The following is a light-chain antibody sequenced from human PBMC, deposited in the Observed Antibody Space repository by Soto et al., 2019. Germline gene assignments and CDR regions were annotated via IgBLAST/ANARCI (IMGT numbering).Light chain of an antibody. CDR3: QQYNSYPWT. CDR2: DVS. CDR1: QSVSPW. Sequence: DIQMTQSPSTLSASVGDRVTITCRASQSVSPWLAWYQQKPGKAPKLLIFDVSNLEGGVPSRFSGSGSGTEFTLAISSLQPDDFATYYCQQYNSYPWTFGQGTKVDIK. V-gene: IGKV1-5*01. J-gene: IGKJ1*01.